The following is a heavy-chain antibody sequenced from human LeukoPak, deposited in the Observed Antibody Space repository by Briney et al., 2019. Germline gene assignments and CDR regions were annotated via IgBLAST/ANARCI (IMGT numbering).Heavy chain of an antibody. CDR2: IIPIVGTA. J-gene: IGHJ4*02. D-gene: IGHD5-18*01. CDR1: GGTFSSYA. V-gene: IGHV1-69*05. Sequence: GSSVKLSCKASGGTFSSYAISWVRQAPGQGLEWMGGIIPIVGTANYAQKFQGRVTITTDESTSTAYMELSSLRSEDTAVYYCARSRAIGYSYGYNCWGQGTLVTVSS. CDR3: ARSRAIGYSYGYNC.